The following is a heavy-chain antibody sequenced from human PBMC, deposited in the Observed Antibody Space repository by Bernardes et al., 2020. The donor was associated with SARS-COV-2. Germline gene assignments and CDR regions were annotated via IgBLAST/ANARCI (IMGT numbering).Heavy chain of an antibody. Sequence: GESLKISCKGSVYSFTSYWIGWVRHMPGKGLECMVIIYPGYSDTRYSPSFQGQVTISADKSISTAYLQWSSLKASDTAMYYCARSGGWYVGLYDYWGQGTLVTVSS. CDR2: IYPGYSDT. CDR1: VYSFTSYW. J-gene: IGHJ4*02. CDR3: ARSGGWYVGLYDY. D-gene: IGHD6-19*01. V-gene: IGHV5-51*01.